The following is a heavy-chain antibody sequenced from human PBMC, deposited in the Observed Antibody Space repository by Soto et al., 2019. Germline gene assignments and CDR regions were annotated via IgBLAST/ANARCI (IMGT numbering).Heavy chain of an antibody. CDR1: GYSFTSYW. CDR3: AGRNFKMATKIGDWFDP. CDR2: IDPSDSYT. Sequence: GESLKISCKGSGYSFTSYWISWVRQMPGKGLEWMGRIDPSDSYTNYSPSFQGHVTISADKSISTAYLQWSSLKASDTAMYYCAGRNFKMATKIGDWFDPWGQGTLVTVSS. V-gene: IGHV5-10-1*01. D-gene: IGHD5-12*01. J-gene: IGHJ5*02.